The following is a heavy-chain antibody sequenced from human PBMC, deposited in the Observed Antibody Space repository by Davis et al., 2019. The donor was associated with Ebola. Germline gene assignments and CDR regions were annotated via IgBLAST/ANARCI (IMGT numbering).Heavy chain of an antibody. J-gene: IGHJ4*02. CDR2: IYPGDSDT. V-gene: IGHV5-51*01. D-gene: IGHD3-10*01. CDR1: GYSFTSYW. CDR3: ARHVNDEIDGSGSYLFDY. Sequence: PGGSLRLSCKGSGYSFTSYWIGWVRQMPGKGLEWMGIIYPGDSDTRYSPSFQGQVTISADKSISTAYLQWSSLKASDTAMYYCARHVNDEIDGSGSYLFDYWGQGTLVTVSS.